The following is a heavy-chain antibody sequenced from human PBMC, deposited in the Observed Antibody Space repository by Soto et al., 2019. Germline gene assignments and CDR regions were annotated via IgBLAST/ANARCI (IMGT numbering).Heavy chain of an antibody. D-gene: IGHD3-16*01. Sequence: QVQLVQSGDEVKKPGASVKVSCKASGYIFVNYGIAWVRQAPGQGLEWMGWISPYTGNTHSATKVQGRLTMTTDTSTSTAYMGLGSLKSDDTAGDYCGMVDNYVTPTPQDVWGQGTTVTVSS. V-gene: IGHV1-18*01. CDR1: GYIFVNYG. CDR2: ISPYTGNT. J-gene: IGHJ6*02. CDR3: GMVDNYVTPTPQDV.